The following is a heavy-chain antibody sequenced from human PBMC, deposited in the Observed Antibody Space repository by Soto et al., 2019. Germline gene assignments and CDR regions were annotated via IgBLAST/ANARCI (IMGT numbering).Heavy chain of an antibody. J-gene: IGHJ6*02. CDR1: GYSFTIYW. V-gene: IGHV5-51*01. D-gene: IGHD6-19*01. Sequence: PGESLKISGKGSGYSFTIYWIGWVRQMPWKGLEWMGIIYPGDSDTRYSPSFQGQVTISADKSISTAYLQWSSLKASDTAMYHCARPAFSGWTYYYYGMDVWGQGTTVTVSS. CDR2: IYPGDSDT. CDR3: ARPAFSGWTYYYYGMDV.